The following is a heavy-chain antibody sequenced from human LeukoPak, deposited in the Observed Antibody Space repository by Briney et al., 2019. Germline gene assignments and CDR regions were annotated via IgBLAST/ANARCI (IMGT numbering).Heavy chain of an antibody. CDR1: GGSFSGYY. CDR3: ARDRVDSSGYYYYGIDV. Sequence: SSETLSLTCAVYGGSFSGYYWSWIRQPPGKGLEWIGEINHSGSANYNPSLKSRVTISVDTSKNQFSLKLSSVTAADTAVYYCARDRVDSSGYYYYGIDVWGQGTAVTVSS. D-gene: IGHD3-22*01. J-gene: IGHJ6*02. CDR2: INHSGSA. V-gene: IGHV4-34*01.